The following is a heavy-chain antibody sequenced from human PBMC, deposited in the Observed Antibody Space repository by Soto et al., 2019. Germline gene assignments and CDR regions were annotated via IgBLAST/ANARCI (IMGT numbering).Heavy chain of an antibody. CDR1: AGSLSSGNYY. D-gene: IGHD6-6*01. CDR3: ASYGQLVQSFDY. J-gene: IGHJ4*02. Sequence: SETMSLTCTVAAGSLSSGNYYWSWIRQHPGKGLEWIGYIYYSGNTYYNPSLKSRVTISVDTSKNQFSLKLNSVTAADTAVYFCASYGQLVQSFDYWGQGTLVTVSS. V-gene: IGHV4-31*03. CDR2: IYYSGNT.